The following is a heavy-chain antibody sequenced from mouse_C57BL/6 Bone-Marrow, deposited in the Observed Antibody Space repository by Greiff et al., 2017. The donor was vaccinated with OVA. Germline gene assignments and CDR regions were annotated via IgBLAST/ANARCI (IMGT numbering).Heavy chain of an antibody. J-gene: IGHJ3*01. CDR2: IDPENGDT. Sequence: EVQLQQSGAELVRPGASVKLSCTASGFNIKDDYMPWVKQRPEQGLEWIGWIDPENGDTEYASKFQGRATITADTSSNTAYLQLSSLTSEDTAVYYCTTEGWLLPFAYWGQGTLVTVSA. CDR1: GFNIKDDY. CDR3: TTEGWLLPFAY. D-gene: IGHD2-3*01. V-gene: IGHV14-4*01.